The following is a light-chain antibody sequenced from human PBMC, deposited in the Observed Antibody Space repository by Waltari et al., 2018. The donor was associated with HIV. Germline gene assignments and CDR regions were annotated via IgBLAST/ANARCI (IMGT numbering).Light chain of an antibody. CDR2: GAS. J-gene: IGKJ1*01. CDR1: QTISSTY. Sequence: EIALTQSPGTLSLSSVDRATLSCRASQTISSTYLAWYQQKPGKAPRLLIYGASSRATGIPDRFSGSGSGTDFTLTISSLEPEDCAVYYCQQYIGSPRTFGQGTKVELK. V-gene: IGKV3-20*01. CDR3: QQYIGSPRT.